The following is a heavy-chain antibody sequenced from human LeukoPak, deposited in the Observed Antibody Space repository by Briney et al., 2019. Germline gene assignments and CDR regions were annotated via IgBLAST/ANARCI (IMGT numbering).Heavy chain of an antibody. J-gene: IGHJ4*02. Sequence: ASVKVSCKASGYIFTGYYIHWVRQAPGQGVEWMGWINPNSGATNYAQRLQGRVTVTRDTSISTAYMELSGLRSDDTAVYFCARDLITLVRGIFTFWGQGTPVTVSS. V-gene: IGHV1-2*02. CDR2: INPNSGAT. CDR3: ARDLITLVRGIFTF. CDR1: GYIFTGYY. D-gene: IGHD3-10*01.